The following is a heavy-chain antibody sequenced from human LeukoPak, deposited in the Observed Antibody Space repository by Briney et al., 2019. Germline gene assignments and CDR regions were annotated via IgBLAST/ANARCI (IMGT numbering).Heavy chain of an antibody. Sequence: ASVTVSCKASGYTFTGYYMHWVRQAPGQGLEWMGRINPNSGGTNYAQKFRGRVTMTRDTSISTACMELSRLRSDDTAVYYCARARNYCSGGSCYYFDYWGQGILVTVSS. CDR3: ARARNYCSGGSCYYFDY. V-gene: IGHV1-2*06. D-gene: IGHD2-15*01. CDR1: GYTFTGYY. CDR2: INPNSGGT. J-gene: IGHJ4*02.